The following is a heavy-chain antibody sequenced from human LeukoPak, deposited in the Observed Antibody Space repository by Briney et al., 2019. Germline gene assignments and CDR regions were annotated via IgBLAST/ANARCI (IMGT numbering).Heavy chain of an antibody. Sequence: GGSLRLSCATSGFTFSGHSMSWVRQAPGKGLEWVSSITSTATHTYYADSVKGRFTISSDNAKTSLILQTSSLTVADTGIYYCARDGSPNYGYYAFFDNWGQGTLVTVSS. D-gene: IGHD1-26*01. J-gene: IGHJ4*02. CDR1: GFTFSGHS. CDR2: ITSTATHT. CDR3: ARDGSPNYGYYAFFDN. V-gene: IGHV3-21*01.